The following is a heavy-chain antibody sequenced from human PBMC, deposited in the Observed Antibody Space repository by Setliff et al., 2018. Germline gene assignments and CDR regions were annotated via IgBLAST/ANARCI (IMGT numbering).Heavy chain of an antibody. D-gene: IGHD2-15*01. J-gene: IGHJ5*02. CDR1: GGSFSGYY. V-gene: IGHV4-34*01. CDR3: ARLYIVVVVAATPAWFDP. CDR2: IYNSGST. Sequence: PSETLSLTCAVYGGSFSGYYWSWIRKPPGKGLEWIGSIYNSGSTYYNPSLKSRVTISVDTSKNQFSLKLSSVTAADTAVYYCARLYIVVVVAATPAWFDPWGQGTLVTVSS.